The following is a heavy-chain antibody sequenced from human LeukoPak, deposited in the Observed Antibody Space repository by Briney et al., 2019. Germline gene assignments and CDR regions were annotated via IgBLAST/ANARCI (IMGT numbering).Heavy chain of an antibody. V-gene: IGHV3-7*01. CDR3: KTAYEILTGHWPLDY. CDR2: IKQDGSEK. J-gene: IGHJ4*02. Sequence: GGSVRLSCAATGFTFSRYWMSWVRQAPGKGLQWVANIKQDGSEKYYVDSVKARFTISRDNAKNSLYLQMNSLRAEDIFFFKQKTAYEILTGHWPLDYWGQGTLVTVSS. CDR1: GFTFSRYW. D-gene: IGHD3-9*01.